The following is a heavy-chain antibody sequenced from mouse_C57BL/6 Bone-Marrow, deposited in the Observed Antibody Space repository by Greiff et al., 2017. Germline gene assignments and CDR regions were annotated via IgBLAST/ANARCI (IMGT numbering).Heavy chain of an antibody. J-gene: IGHJ3*01. CDR1: GYTFTSYG. CDR2: IYPRSGNT. V-gene: IGHV1-81*01. CDR3: AREGYYGSSLFAY. D-gene: IGHD1-1*01. Sequence: LVESGAELARPGASVKLSCKASGYTFTSYGISWVQQRTGQSLEWIGEIYPRSGNTYYNEKFKGKATLTADKSSSTAYMELRRLTSEDSAVYFGAREGYYGSSLFAYWGQGTLVTVSA.